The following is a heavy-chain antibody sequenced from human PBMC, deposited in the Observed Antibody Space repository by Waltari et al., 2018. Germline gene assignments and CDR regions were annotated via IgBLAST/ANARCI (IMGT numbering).Heavy chain of an antibody. V-gene: IGHV1-2*02. Sequence: VLLVQSGAELQKPGASVKVSCKTSGYFFTDHYIHWLRQAPGQGLEWMGWINPHDGGSQRSPSLQGRFTMTRDTSINTAHMELTRLGPDDTAVYYCATNVTTPGFEFWGQGSLVSVSS. D-gene: IGHD1-1*01. CDR2: INPHDGGS. CDR3: ATNVTTPGFEF. CDR1: GYFFTDHY. J-gene: IGHJ4*02.